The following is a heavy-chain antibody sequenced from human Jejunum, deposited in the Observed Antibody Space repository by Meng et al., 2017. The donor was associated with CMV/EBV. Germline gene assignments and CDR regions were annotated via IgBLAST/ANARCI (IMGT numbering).Heavy chain of an antibody. CDR2: VIAVLGVE. V-gene: IGHV1-69*02. CDR3: AGGDRPGYYYKY. D-gene: IGHD3-22*01. J-gene: IGHJ4*02. Sequence: KVAGGTLTENSLTWERQGTGKGAEWMGKVIAVLGVEKFEQKLQGRVTITADKSTSTTYLEMTSLRSEDTALYYCAGGDRPGYYYKYWGQGTLVTVSS. CDR1: GGTLTENS.